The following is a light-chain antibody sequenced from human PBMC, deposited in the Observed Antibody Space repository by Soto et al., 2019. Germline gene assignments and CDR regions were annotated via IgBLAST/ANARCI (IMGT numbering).Light chain of an antibody. J-gene: IGKJ1*01. CDR1: QSVSSNS. V-gene: IGKV3-20*01. CDR2: GTS. Sequence: EIVLTQSPGTLSLSPGESATLSCRASQSVSSNSLAWYRRNPGQPPSLLIYGTSTRATDIPRRFSGSGSGTDFTLTITRLEPEDVAVYFCQQYGDSPPTFGQGNKVEV. CDR3: QQYGDSPPT.